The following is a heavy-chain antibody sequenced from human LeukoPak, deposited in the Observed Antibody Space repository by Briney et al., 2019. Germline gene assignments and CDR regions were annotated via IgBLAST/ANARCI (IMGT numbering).Heavy chain of an antibody. CDR2: ISYDGSNK. V-gene: IGHV3-30*03. CDR3: ATAGDDAFDI. D-gene: IGHD3-16*01. Sequence: PGGSLRLSCAASGFTFSSYGMHWVRQAPGKGLEWVAVISYDGSNKYYAHSVKGRFTISRDNSKNTLYLQMNSLRAEDTAVYYCATAGDDAFDIWGQGTMVTVSS. J-gene: IGHJ3*02. CDR1: GFTFSSYG.